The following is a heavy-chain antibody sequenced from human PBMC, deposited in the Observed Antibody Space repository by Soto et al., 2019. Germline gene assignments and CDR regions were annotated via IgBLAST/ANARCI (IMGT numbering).Heavy chain of an antibody. Sequence: SETLSLTCTVSGGSISSSSYYWGWIRQPPGKGLEWIGSIYYSGSTYYNPSLKSRVTISVDTSKNQFSLKLSSVTAADTAVYYCARTVAVAGAYWYFDLWGRGTLVT. CDR1: GGSISSSSYY. J-gene: IGHJ2*01. D-gene: IGHD6-19*01. V-gene: IGHV4-39*01. CDR2: IYYSGST. CDR3: ARTVAVAGAYWYFDL.